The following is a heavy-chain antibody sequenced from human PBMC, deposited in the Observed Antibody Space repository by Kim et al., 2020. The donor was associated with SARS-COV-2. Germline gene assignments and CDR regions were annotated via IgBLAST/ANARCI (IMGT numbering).Heavy chain of an antibody. V-gene: IGHV3-7*01. CDR1: GFTFSSYW. Sequence: GGSLRLSCAASGFTFSSYWMSWVRQAPGKGLEWVANIKQDGSEKYYVDSVKGRFTISRDNAKNSLYLQMNSLRAEDTAVYYCATIYSGYEMGGGIDYRGQGTLVTVSS. D-gene: IGHD5-12*01. CDR2: IKQDGSEK. CDR3: ATIYSGYEMGGGIDY. J-gene: IGHJ4*02.